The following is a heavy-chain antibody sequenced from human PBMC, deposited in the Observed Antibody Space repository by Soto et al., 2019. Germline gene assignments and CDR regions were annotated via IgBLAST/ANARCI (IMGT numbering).Heavy chain of an antibody. J-gene: IGHJ4*02. Sequence: PSETLSLTCTVSGGSISGNPYHWGWIRQPPGKGLEWIGSIDDSGKVYYNPSLTGRATLLVDTSKNRFSLNLNSVTAADTAVYYCAIPPPIEVAGPDYWGQGTLVTVSS. V-gene: IGHV4-39*02. CDR1: GGSISGNPYH. D-gene: IGHD6-19*01. CDR3: AIPPPIEVAGPDY. CDR2: IDDSGKV.